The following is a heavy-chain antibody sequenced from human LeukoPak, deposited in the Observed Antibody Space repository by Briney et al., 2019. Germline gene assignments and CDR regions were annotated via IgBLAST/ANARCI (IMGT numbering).Heavy chain of an antibody. D-gene: IGHD2-2*01. CDR1: GFTFNRYG. Sequence: GGSLRLSCAASGFTFNRYGMSWVRQAPGKGLEWVSGISASGANRYYADSVKGRFTISRDNSRDTLSVQINSLRAEDTAVYYCAKLQSVVIPAAMLGFDYWGQGILVTVSS. J-gene: IGHJ4*02. CDR3: AKLQSVVIPAAMLGFDY. CDR2: ISASGANR. V-gene: IGHV3-23*01.